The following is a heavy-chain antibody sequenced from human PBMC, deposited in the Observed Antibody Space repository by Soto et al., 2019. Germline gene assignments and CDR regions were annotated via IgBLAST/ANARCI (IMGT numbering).Heavy chain of an antibody. D-gene: IGHD4-4*01. CDR1: GFTFSDSW. V-gene: IGHV3-7*01. Sequence: EVQLVESGGGLVQPGGSLRLSCTASGFTFSDSWMTWVRQAPGKGLEWVARIKPDESEKKYADSVKGRFSISRDNAKNPMYVQMDSLRGEDTAVYYCVRGGSNYASWGQGTLVTVSS. CDR2: IKPDESEK. J-gene: IGHJ5*02. CDR3: VRGGSNYAS.